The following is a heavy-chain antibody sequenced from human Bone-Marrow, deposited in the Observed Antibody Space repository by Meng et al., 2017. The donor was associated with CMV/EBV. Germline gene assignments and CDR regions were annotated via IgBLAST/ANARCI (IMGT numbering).Heavy chain of an antibody. CDR2: MNPNSGNT. CDR1: GYTFANYD. J-gene: IGHJ5*02. V-gene: IGHV1-8*01. D-gene: IGHD4-17*01. Sequence: ASGYTFANYDIAWVRQATGQGLEWMGWMNPNSGNTGYAQKFQGRVAMTRDTSITTAYMELNSLTSEDTAMYYCAKRNYGDSVRWFDPWGLGTLVTVSS. CDR3: AKRNYGDSVRWFDP.